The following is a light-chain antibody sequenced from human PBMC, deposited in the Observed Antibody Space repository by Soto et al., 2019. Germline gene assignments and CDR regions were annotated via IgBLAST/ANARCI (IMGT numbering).Light chain of an antibody. CDR1: QTVSSY. CDR3: QQRATSLT. CDR2: DAS. Sequence: IVLTQSPATLSLWPGETAVLSCRASQTVSSYLSWYQHKPGQAPRLLIYDASKRAPGIPVRFSGSGSGTDFTLSISSLEPEDFAVYYCQQRATSLTFGQGTRLEIE. V-gene: IGKV3-11*01. J-gene: IGKJ5*01.